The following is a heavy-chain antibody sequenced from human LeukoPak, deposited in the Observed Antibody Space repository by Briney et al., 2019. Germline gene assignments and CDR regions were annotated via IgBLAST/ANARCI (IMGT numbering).Heavy chain of an antibody. J-gene: IGHJ6*02. V-gene: IGHV1-2*02. CDR2: INPNSGGT. CDR1: GGTLSSYA. Sequence: ASVKVSCKASGGTLSSYAISWVRQAPGQRLEWIGWINPNSGGTNYAQKFQGRVTMSGDTSISTASMELSSLRSDDTAVYYCVSPTDYVMDVWGQGTTVTVSS. D-gene: IGHD1-26*01. CDR3: VSPTDYVMDV.